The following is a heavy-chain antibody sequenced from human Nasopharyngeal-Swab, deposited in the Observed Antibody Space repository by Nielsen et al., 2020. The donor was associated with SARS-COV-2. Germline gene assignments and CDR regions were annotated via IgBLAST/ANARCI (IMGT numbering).Heavy chain of an antibody. J-gene: IGHJ6*02. CDR2: IIPIFGTA. D-gene: IGHD6-19*01. V-gene: IGHV1-69*01. CDR3: ARNLAVADYSYYYYGMDV. Sequence: VKVSCKASGGTFSSYAISWVRQAPGQGLEWMGGIIPIFGTANYAQKFQGRVTITADESTSTAYMELSSLRSEDTAVYYCARNLAVADYSYYYYGMDVWGQGTTVTVSS. CDR1: GGTFSSYA.